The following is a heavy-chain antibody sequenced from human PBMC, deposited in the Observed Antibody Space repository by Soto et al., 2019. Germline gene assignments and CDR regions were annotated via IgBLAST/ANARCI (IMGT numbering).Heavy chain of an antibody. CDR3: AKDFSKSC. Sequence: PGGSLRLSCAASGFTLSNSAMNWVRQAPGKGLEWVSLITGGASTYYADSVEGRFTISRDNSKNTLYLQMSSLRAEDTAIYYCAKDFSKSCWGPGTLVTVSS. CDR2: ITGGAST. CDR1: GFTLSNSA. D-gene: IGHD1-26*01. J-gene: IGHJ4*02. V-gene: IGHV3-23*01.